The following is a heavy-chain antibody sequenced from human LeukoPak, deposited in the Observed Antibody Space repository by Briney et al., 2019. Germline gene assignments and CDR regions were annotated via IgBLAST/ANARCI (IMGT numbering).Heavy chain of an antibody. J-gene: IGHJ4*02. CDR1: GGSFSSYP. CDR3: ARGAPGY. V-gene: IGHV4-34*12. D-gene: IGHD4/OR15-4a*01. Sequence: RSETLSLTCAVYGGSFSSYPWPWIRQPPGKGLEWIGQIIHSGSTKYNPSLNGRVTMSVDTSKNQFSLKLTSVTAADTAVYYCARGAPGYWGQGTLVTVSS. CDR2: IIHSGST.